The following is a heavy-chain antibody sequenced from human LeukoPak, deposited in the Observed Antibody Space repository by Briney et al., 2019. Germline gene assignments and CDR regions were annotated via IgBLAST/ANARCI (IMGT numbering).Heavy chain of an antibody. Sequence: PSESLSLTCAVSGGSFSSYYWSWIRQPPGKGLEWVGEINHSGSTNYNPSLKSRVTISVDTSKNQFSLKLSSVTAADTAVYYCARGPRLWFGEFYYYYGMDVWGQGTTVTVSS. V-gene: IGHV4-34*01. CDR2: INHSGST. CDR3: ARGPRLWFGEFYYYYGMDV. CDR1: GGSFSSYY. D-gene: IGHD3-10*01. J-gene: IGHJ6*02.